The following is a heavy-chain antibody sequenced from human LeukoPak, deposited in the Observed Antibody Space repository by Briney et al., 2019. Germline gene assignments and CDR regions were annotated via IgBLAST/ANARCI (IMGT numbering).Heavy chain of an antibody. CDR2: IYHSGST. V-gene: IGHV4-38-2*02. CDR3: ARDGIGYCSGGSCYSSY. D-gene: IGHD2-15*01. Sequence: ASETLSLTCTVSGYSISSGYYWGWIRQPPGKGLEWIGSIYHSGSTYYNPSLKSRVTISVDTSKNQFSLKLSSVTAADTAVYYCARDGIGYCSGGSCYSSYRGQGTLVTVSS. J-gene: IGHJ4*02. CDR1: GYSISSGYY.